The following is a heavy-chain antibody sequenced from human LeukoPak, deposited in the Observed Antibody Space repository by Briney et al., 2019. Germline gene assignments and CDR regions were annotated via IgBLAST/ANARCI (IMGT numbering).Heavy chain of an antibody. V-gene: IGHV4-59*08. D-gene: IGHD4-17*01. Sequence: SETLSLTCTVSGGSISSYYWSWIRQPPGKGLEWIGYIYYSGSTNYNPSLKSRVTISVDTSKNQFSLKLSSVTAADTAVYYCARQGGDGIDYWGQGTLVTVSS. CDR3: ARQGGDGIDY. J-gene: IGHJ4*02. CDR1: GGSISSYY. CDR2: IYYSGST.